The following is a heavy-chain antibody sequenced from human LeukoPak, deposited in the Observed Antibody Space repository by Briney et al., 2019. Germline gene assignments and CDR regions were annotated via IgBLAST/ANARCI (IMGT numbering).Heavy chain of an antibody. V-gene: IGHV1-46*01. CDR2: INPSGGST. D-gene: IGHD3-10*01. Sequence: ASVKVSCKSSGYTFTRYYMYWVRQAPGHGLEWMGVINPSGGSTSYAQKFQGRVTMTRDTSTSTVYMELSSLRSEDTAVYYCARDSGMVRGTVDYWGQGTLVTVSS. CDR1: GYTFTRYY. J-gene: IGHJ4*02. CDR3: ARDSGMVRGTVDY.